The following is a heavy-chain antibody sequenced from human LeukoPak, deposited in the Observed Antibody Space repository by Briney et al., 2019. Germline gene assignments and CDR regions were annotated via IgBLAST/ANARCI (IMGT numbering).Heavy chain of an antibody. Sequence: QSGGSLRLSCAASGFTFSSYWMSWVRQAPGKGLEWVANIKQDGSEKYYVDSVKGRFTISRDNAKNSLYLQMNSLRAEDTAVYYCARDGGSYYLLNYYYYMDVWGKGTTVTVSS. D-gene: IGHD1-26*01. CDR2: IKQDGSEK. J-gene: IGHJ6*03. CDR3: ARDGGSYYLLNYYYYMDV. V-gene: IGHV3-7*01. CDR1: GFTFSSYW.